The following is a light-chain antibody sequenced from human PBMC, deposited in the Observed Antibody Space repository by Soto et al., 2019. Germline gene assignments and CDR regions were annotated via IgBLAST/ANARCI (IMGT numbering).Light chain of an antibody. Sequence: QSVLTQPASVSGSPGQSITISCTGTSNDVGGYNYVSWYQQHPGKAPKLMIYEVINRPSGVSNRFSGSKSGNTASLTISGLQAEDEADYYCSSYTSSSTVVFGGGTKVTVL. V-gene: IGLV2-14*01. J-gene: IGLJ2*01. CDR3: SSYTSSSTVV. CDR1: SNDVGGYNY. CDR2: EVI.